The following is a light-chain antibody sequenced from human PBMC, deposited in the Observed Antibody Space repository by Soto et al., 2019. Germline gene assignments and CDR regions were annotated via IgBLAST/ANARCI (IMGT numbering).Light chain of an antibody. CDR2: FAS. V-gene: IGKV3-15*01. CDR1: QSVSSK. CDR3: QQYNNWPHT. J-gene: IGKJ2*01. Sequence: EIVMTQSPATLSVSPGERATLSCRASQSVSSKLAWFQQKPGQAPRLLIYFASTRATGIPARFSGSGSGTEFTLTISSLQSEDFAVYYCQQYNNWPHTFGQGTKLEMK.